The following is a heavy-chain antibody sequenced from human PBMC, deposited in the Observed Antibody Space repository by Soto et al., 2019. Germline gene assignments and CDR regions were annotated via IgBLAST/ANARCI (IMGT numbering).Heavy chain of an antibody. Sequence: ASVKVSCKASGYTFTSYGISWVRQAPGQGLEWLGWISPYDDNTKYAQILQGRVSMTTDTSSNTAYMELRSLRSDDTAMYYCANLGAISYFAHLHSGMDGWGQGTTVPVSS. J-gene: IGHJ6*02. CDR2: ISPYDDNT. CDR1: GYTFTSYG. D-gene: IGHD1-26*01. V-gene: IGHV1-18*01. CDR3: ANLGAISYFAHLHSGMDG.